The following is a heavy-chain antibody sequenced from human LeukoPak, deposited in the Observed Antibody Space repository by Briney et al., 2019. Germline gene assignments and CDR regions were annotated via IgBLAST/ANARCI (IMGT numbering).Heavy chain of an antibody. CDR2: ISYSGSP. CDR1: GGFISSYY. V-gene: IGHV4-59*08. J-gene: IGHJ4*02. D-gene: IGHD1-1*01. Sequence: SETLSLTCTVSGGFISSYYWSWLRQPPGKGLAWIGYISYSGSPKYNPSLKSRVAMSVDTSRGQFSLKLNSVTAADTAVYYCAGLETSGYLGYWGQGTLVTVSS. CDR3: AGLETSGYLGY.